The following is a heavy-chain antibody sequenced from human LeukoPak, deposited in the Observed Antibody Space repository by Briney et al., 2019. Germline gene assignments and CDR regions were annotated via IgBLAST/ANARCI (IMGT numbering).Heavy chain of an antibody. CDR2: ISYDGSNK. CDR1: GFTFSSYG. D-gene: IGHD3-10*01. CDR3: AKGGFGAVPHYYYGMDV. V-gene: IGHV3-30*18. J-gene: IGHJ6*02. Sequence: RSLRLSCAASGFTFSSYGMHWVRQAPGKGLEWVAVISYDGSNKYYADSVKGRFTISRDNSKNTLYLQMNSLRAEDTAVCYCAKGGFGAVPHYYYGMDVWGQGTTVTVSS.